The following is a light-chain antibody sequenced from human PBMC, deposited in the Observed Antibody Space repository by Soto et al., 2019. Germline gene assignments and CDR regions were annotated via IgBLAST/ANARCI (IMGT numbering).Light chain of an antibody. Sequence: QSALRQPPSLSGSPGQSVTISCTGTSTDFVGYNRVSWYQQPPGTAPKLMIYEVSKRPSGVPDRFSGYKSGNTASLTISGLQAEDEADYYCSLYTSGNAYGFGNGTKVTV. CDR3: SLYTSGNAYG. CDR1: STDFVGYNR. J-gene: IGLJ1*01. V-gene: IGLV2-18*01. CDR2: EVS.